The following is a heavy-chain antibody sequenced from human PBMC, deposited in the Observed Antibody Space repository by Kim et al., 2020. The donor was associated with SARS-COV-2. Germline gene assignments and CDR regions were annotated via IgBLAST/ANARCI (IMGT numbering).Heavy chain of an antibody. CDR2: DASEK. V-gene: IGHV3-7*01. CDR3: YPGHYSNY. Sequence: DASEKNYVDSRKGRFTISRDNARYSLYLQMNSLRVEDTAVYYCYPGHYSNYWGQGTLVTVSS. J-gene: IGHJ4*02.